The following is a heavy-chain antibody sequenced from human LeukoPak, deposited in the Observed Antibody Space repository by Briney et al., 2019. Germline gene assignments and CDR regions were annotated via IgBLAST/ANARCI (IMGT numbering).Heavy chain of an antibody. Sequence: PGRSLTLSCAASGFTFSSFGMHWVRQAPGKGLEWVSFIYSGGSTYYADSVKGRFTISRDNSKNTLYLQMNSLRAEDTAVYYCARGVTTAGNTFNWFDPWGQGTLVTVSS. V-gene: IGHV3-NL1*01. CDR1: GFTFSSFG. CDR2: IYSGGST. J-gene: IGHJ5*02. D-gene: IGHD6-13*01. CDR3: ARGVTTAGNTFNWFDP.